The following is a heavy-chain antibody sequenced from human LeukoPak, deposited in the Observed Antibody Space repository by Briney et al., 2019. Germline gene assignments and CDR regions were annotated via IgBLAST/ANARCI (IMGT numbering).Heavy chain of an antibody. CDR1: GASISSGGYY. D-gene: IGHD5-24*01. Sequence: SETLSLTCTVSGASISSGGYYWNWIRQPPGKGLEWIGYIYYIRSTSYSPSLKSRLTISVDTSENQFSLKLSSVTAADTAVYYCARDGYNSGYFDYWGQGTLVTVSS. J-gene: IGHJ4*02. V-gene: IGHV4-30-4*01. CDR3: ARDGYNSGYFDY. CDR2: IYYIRST.